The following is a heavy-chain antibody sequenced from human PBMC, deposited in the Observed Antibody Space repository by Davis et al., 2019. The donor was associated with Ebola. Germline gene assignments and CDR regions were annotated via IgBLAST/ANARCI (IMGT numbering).Heavy chain of an antibody. CDR2: IYYSGST. D-gene: IGHD3-3*01. Sequence: MPSETLSLTCTVSGGSISSSSYYWGWIRQPPGKGLEWIGSIYYSGSTYYNPSLKSRVTISVDTSKNQFSLKLSSVTAADTAVYYCARHPPFLEWFWFDPWGQGTMVTVSS. CDR3: ARHPPFLEWFWFDP. V-gene: IGHV4-39*07. J-gene: IGHJ5*02. CDR1: GGSISSSSYY.